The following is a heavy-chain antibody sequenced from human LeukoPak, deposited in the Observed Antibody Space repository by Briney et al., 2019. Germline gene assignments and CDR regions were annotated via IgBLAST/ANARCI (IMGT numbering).Heavy chain of an antibody. J-gene: IGHJ3*02. CDR1: GYTFNGYY. V-gene: IGHV1-2*02. Sequence: ASVKVSCKASGYTFNGYYIHWVRQASGQGLEWMGWINPNSGGTNYAQKFQGRVTMTRDTSISTAYMELSRLRSDDTAVYYCARESQGTVTTDLHAFDIWGQGTMVTVSS. CDR2: INPNSGGT. CDR3: ARESQGTVTTDLHAFDI. D-gene: IGHD4-17*01.